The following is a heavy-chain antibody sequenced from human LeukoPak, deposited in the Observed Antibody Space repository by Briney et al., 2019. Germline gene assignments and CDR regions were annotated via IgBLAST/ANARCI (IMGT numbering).Heavy chain of an antibody. J-gene: IGHJ3*02. D-gene: IGHD2-15*01. CDR1: GFTVSSNY. Sequence: GGSLRLSCAASGFTVSSNYMSWVRQAPGKGLEWVSVIYSGGSTYYADSVKGRFTISRDNSKNTLYLQMNSLRAEDTAVYYCASLLLRWPDDAFDIWAKGQWSPSLQ. CDR3: ASLLLRWPDDAFDI. CDR2: IYSGGST. V-gene: IGHV3-53*01.